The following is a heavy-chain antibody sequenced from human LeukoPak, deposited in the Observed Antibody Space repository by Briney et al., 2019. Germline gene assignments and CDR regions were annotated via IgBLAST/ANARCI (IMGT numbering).Heavy chain of an antibody. J-gene: IGHJ3*02. CDR2: ISSSSSYI. Sequence: GGSLRLSCAASGFTFSSYWMHWVRQAPGKGLEWVSSISSSSSYIYYADSVKGRFTISRDNAKNSLYLQMNSLRAEDTAVYYCARDFPPPGGYSYGNDALDIWGQGTMVTVSS. V-gene: IGHV3-21*01. CDR3: ARDFPPPGGYSYGNDALDI. CDR1: GFTFSSYW. D-gene: IGHD5-18*01.